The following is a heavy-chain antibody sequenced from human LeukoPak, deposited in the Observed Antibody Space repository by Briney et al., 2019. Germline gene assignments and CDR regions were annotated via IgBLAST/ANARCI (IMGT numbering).Heavy chain of an antibody. CDR1: GYTFTSYY. D-gene: IGHD1-26*01. CDR3: AREQVGASLDY. Sequence: ASVKVSCKASGYTFTSYYMHWVRQAPGQGLEWMGIISPSGGGTTYAQKFQGRVTMNRDMSTSTVYMELSSLRSEDMAVYYCAREQVGASLDYWGQGTLVTVSS. CDR2: ISPSGGGT. J-gene: IGHJ4*02. V-gene: IGHV1-46*01.